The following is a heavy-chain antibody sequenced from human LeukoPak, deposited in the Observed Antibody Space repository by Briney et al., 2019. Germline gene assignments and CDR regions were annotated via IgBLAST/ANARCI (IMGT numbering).Heavy chain of an antibody. J-gene: IGHJ4*02. Sequence: NPSETLSLTCTVSGDSISSGDYYWRWIRQPPGKGLEWIGYIYYSGSTYYNPSLKSRVTISVDTSKNQFSLKLSSMTAADTAVYYCARLGSGYCSSTSCYTNYFDYWGQGTLVTVSS. D-gene: IGHD2-2*02. CDR1: GDSISSGDYY. V-gene: IGHV4-30-4*01. CDR2: IYYSGST. CDR3: ARLGSGYCSSTSCYTNYFDY.